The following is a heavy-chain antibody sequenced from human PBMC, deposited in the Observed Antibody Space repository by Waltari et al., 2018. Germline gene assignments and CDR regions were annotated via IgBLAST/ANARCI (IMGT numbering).Heavy chain of an antibody. CDR3: AREPRYDSTRAGSFGY. D-gene: IGHD3-22*01. CDR1: GYTFTSYY. V-gene: IGHV1-46*01. J-gene: IGHJ4*02. Sequence: QIQLVQSGAEVKKPGASVKVSCKASGYTFTSYYMHWVRQAPGQGLEWMGIINPSGGSTSYAQKFQGRVTMTRDTSTSTVYMELSSLRSEDTAVYYCAREPRYDSTRAGSFGYWGQGTLVTVSS. CDR2: INPSGGST.